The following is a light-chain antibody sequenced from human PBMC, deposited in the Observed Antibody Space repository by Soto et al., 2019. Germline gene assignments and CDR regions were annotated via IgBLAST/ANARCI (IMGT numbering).Light chain of an antibody. CDR1: QSVSSSY. J-gene: IGKJ1*01. CDR3: QQYVSTRT. CDR2: GAS. Sequence: EIVLTQSPGTLSLSPGERATLSCRASQSVSSSYLAWYQQKPGQAPRLLIYGASSRATGIPVRFSGSGSGTDFILTISRLESEDYAVYYFQQYVSTRTFGKGTKVEIK. V-gene: IGKV3-20*01.